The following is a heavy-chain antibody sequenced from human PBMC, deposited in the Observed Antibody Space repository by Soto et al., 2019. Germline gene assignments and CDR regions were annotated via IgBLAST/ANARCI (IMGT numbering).Heavy chain of an antibody. J-gene: IGHJ6*02. CDR1: GYPFSTYA. D-gene: IGHD6-13*01. CDR2: VSGSGGDT. Sequence: PGGSLTLSCVASGYPFSTYAIIWVRQAPGKGLESISSVSGSGGDTYYADSVKGRFTISRDNSKNTVYLQMNSLRAEDTAVYYCAKESSAAVNYWYGMDVWGQGTSVTVSS. V-gene: IGHV3-23*01. CDR3: AKESSAAVNYWYGMDV.